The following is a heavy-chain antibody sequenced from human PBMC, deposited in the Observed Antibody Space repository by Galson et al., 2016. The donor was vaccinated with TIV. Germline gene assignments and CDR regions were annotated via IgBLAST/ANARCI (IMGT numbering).Heavy chain of an antibody. V-gene: IGHV1-3*01. J-gene: IGHJ6*02. CDR2: INAGNGNT. CDR3: ARGSRYSKGNYCYFGMDV. Sequence: SVKVSCKASGYTFTYAMHWVRQAPGQRLEWMGWINAGNGNTKYSQKFQGRVTITRDTSASTAYLELSSLRSEDTAAYYCARGSRYSKGNYCYFGMDVWGQGTTVTVSS. CDR1: GYTFTYA. D-gene: IGHD4-11*01.